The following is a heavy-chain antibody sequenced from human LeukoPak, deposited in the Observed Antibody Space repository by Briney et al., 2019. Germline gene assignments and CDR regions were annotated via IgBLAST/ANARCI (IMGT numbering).Heavy chain of an antibody. CDR1: EYTFTGYY. V-gene: IGHV1-2*02. J-gene: IGHJ2*01. CDR3: ARGPYVPFPNWYFDL. D-gene: IGHD3-10*02. CDR2: INPNSGGT. Sequence: ASVKVSCKASEYTFTGYYMHWVRQAPGQGLEWMGWINPNSGGTHYAPKFQGRVTMTRDTSISTAYMELNRLRSDDTAVYYCARGPYVPFPNWYFDLWGRGTLVTVSS.